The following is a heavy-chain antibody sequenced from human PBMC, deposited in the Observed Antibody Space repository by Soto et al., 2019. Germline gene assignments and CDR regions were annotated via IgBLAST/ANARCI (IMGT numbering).Heavy chain of an antibody. Sequence: GGSLRLSCAASGFTFSSYGMHWVRQAPGKGLEWVAVIWYDGSNKYYADSVKGRFTISRDNSKNTLYLQMNSLRAEDTAVYYCARDSLPPTMVRDYYYYYGMDVWGQGTTVTVSS. D-gene: IGHD3-10*01. CDR2: IWYDGSNK. J-gene: IGHJ6*02. CDR3: ARDSLPPTMVRDYYYYYGMDV. CDR1: GFTFSSYG. V-gene: IGHV3-33*01.